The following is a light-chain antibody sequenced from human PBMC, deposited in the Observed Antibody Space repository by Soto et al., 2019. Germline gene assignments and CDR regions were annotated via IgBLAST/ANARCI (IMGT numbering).Light chain of an antibody. V-gene: IGKV1-39*01. J-gene: IGKJ1*01. CDR3: LQTYNLPRT. CDR2: GAS. CDR1: VNIGDC. Sequence: RVTITCRACVNIGDCLSWFQQKAGKRPTQLIYGASALQSGVPVRFTGSASGTDFTLTIRNMQREDFATYYSLQTYNLPRTFGQGTKVDIK.